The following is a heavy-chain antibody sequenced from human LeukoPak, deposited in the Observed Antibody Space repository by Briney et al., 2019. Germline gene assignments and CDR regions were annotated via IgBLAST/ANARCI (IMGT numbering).Heavy chain of an antibody. J-gene: IGHJ4*02. CDR2: ISSSSSYI. V-gene: IGHV3-21*01. D-gene: IGHD6-19*01. CDR3: AREGAVAAPFDY. Sequence: GGSLRLSCAASGFTFSSYSMNWVRQAPGTGLEWVSSISSSSSYIYYADSVKGRFTISRDNAKNSLYLQMNSLRAEDTAVYYCAREGAVAAPFDYWGQGTLVTVSS. CDR1: GFTFSSYS.